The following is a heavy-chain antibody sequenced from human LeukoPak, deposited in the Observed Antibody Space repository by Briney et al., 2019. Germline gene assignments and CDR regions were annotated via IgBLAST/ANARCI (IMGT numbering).Heavy chain of an antibody. D-gene: IGHD1-26*01. CDR2: ISSSSSTI. J-gene: IGHJ4*02. CDR3: ARDRPGSH. V-gene: IGHV3-48*04. CDR1: GFTFSSYS. Sequence: GRSLRLSCAASGFTFSSYSMNWVRQAPGKGLEWVSYISSSSSTIYYADSVKGRFTISRDNAKDSLYLQMNSLRVEDTAVYYCARDRPGSHWGQGTLVTVSS.